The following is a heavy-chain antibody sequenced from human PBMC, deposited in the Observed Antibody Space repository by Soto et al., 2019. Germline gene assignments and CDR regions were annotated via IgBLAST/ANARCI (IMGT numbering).Heavy chain of an antibody. J-gene: IGHJ6*02. V-gene: IGHV1-69*02. Sequence: QVQLVQSGAEVKKPGSSVKVSCKASGGTFSSYTISWVRQAPGQGLEWMGRIIPILGIANYAQKFQGRDTITADKSTSTAYMELSSLRSEDTAVYYCARVHAHDYGGLHYYYGMDVWGQGTTVTVSS. CDR2: IIPILGIA. CDR1: GGTFSSYT. CDR3: ARVHAHDYGGLHYYYGMDV. D-gene: IGHD4-17*01.